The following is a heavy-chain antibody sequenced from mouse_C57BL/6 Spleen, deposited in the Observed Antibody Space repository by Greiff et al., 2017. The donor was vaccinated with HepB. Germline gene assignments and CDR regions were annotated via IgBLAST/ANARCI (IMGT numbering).Heavy chain of an antibody. J-gene: IGHJ2*01. CDR2: INPGSGGT. Sequence: VQLQQSGAELVRPGPSVKVSCKASGYAFTNYLIEWVKQRPGQGLEWIGVINPGSGGTNYNEKFKGKATLTADKSSSTAYMQLSSLTSEDSAVYFCARSRGSSYFDYWGQGTTLTVSS. CDR3: ARSRGSSYFDY. CDR1: GYAFTNYL. D-gene: IGHD1-1*01. V-gene: IGHV1-54*01.